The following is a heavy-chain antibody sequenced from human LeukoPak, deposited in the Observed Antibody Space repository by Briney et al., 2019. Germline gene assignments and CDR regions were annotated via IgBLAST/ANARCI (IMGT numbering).Heavy chain of an antibody. D-gene: IGHD6-13*01. CDR3: ARRGTSSSWAHFDY. CDR2: INQDGSEI. Sequence: PGGSLRLSCAASGFIFSTYWLTWVRQAPGKGLEWVANINQDGSEIYYVDSVQGRFTISRDNVKNSLYLQMNSLGAEDTAVYYCARRGTSSSWAHFDYWGRGTLVTVSS. J-gene: IGHJ4*02. CDR1: GFIFSTYW. V-gene: IGHV3-7*05.